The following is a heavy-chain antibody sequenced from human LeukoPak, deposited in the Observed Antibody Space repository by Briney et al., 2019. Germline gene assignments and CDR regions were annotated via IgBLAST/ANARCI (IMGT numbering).Heavy chain of an antibody. J-gene: IGHJ6*03. CDR3: ARRKYGSGSYYFYYYMDV. Sequence: SETLSLTCAVSGYSISSGYYWGWIRQPPGKGLEWIGSIYHSGSTYYNPSLKSRVTISVDTSKNQFSLKLSSVTAADTAVYYCARRKYGSGSYYFYYYMDVWGKGTTVTVSS. V-gene: IGHV4-38-2*01. D-gene: IGHD3-10*01. CDR1: GYSISSGYY. CDR2: IYHSGST.